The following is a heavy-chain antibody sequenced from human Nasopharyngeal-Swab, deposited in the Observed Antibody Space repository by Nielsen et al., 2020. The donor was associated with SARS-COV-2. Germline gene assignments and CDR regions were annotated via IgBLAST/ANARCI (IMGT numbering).Heavy chain of an antibody. CDR1: GGSFSGYY. D-gene: IGHD6-13*01. V-gene: IGHV4-34*01. CDR3: ASSSSWAIYYYGMDV. J-gene: IGHJ6*02. Sequence: SQTLSLTCAVYGGSFSGYYWNWIRQPPGKGLQWIGEINHSGSTNYNPSLKSRVTISVDTSKNQFSLKLSSVTAADTAVYYCASSSSWAIYYYGMDVWGQGTTVTVSS. CDR2: INHSGST.